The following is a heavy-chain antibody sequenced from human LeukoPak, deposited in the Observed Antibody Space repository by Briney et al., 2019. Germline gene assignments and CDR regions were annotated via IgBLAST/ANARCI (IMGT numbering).Heavy chain of an antibody. CDR1: GYSISRSNW. CDR3: ARIGSDDTALDY. D-gene: IGHD5-18*01. J-gene: IGHJ4*02. V-gene: IGHV4-28*01. CDR2: IYYSGST. Sequence: MPSETLSLTCAVSGYSISRSNWWGWIRQPPGKGLEWIGYIYYSGSTYYNPSLKSRVTMSVDTSKNQFSLKLSSVTAVDTAVYYCARIGSDDTALDYWGQGTLVTVSS.